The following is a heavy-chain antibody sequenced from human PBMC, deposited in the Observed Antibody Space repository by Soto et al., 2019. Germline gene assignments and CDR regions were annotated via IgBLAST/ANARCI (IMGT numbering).Heavy chain of an antibody. CDR1: GFTFSSYG. CDR3: ARDRRKLRYFDWAPEGMDV. D-gene: IGHD3-9*01. Sequence: GGSLRLSWAASGFTFSSYGMHWVRQAPGKGLEWVAVIWYDGSNKYYADSVKGRFTISRDNSKNTLYLQMNSLRAEDTAVYYCARDRRKLRYFDWAPEGMDVWGQGTTVTVSS. J-gene: IGHJ6*02. V-gene: IGHV3-33*01. CDR2: IWYDGSNK.